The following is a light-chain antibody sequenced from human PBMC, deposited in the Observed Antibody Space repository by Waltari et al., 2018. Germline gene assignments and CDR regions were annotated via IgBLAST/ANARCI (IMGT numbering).Light chain of an antibody. CDR2: RYD. J-gene: IGLJ2*01. V-gene: IGLV1-47*01. CDR1: SSTVGRTS. Sequence: QSVLTQPPSASGTPGQTVTISCSGSSSTVGRTSVYWYQQLPGTAPKLLIYRYDQRPSGVPARFFGSKSGTSASLVITGLRPEDEADYYCAAWDDSLYVVFGGGTRLTV. CDR3: AAWDDSLYVV.